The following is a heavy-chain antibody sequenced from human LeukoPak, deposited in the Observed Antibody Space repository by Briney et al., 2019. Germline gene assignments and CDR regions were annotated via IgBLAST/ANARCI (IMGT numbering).Heavy chain of an antibody. J-gene: IGHJ6*02. CDR3: ARGPALSSSYVDYYYYGMDV. CDR2: ISAYNGNT. V-gene: IGHV1-18*01. D-gene: IGHD6-13*01. Sequence: ASVKVSCKASGYTFTSYGISWVRQAPGQGLEWMGWISAYNGNTNYAQKLQGRVTMTTDTSTSTAYMELRSLRSDDTAMYYCARGPALSSSYVDYYYYGMDVWGQGTTVTVSS. CDR1: GYTFTSYG.